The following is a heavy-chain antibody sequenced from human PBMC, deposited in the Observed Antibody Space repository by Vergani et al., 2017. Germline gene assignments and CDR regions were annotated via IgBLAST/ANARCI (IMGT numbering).Heavy chain of an antibody. CDR3: TTDPRYCGDGSCYWLRDHHYYGMDV. Sequence: EVQLEESGGGLVLPGRSLRLSCVASGFSFRNAWMNWVRRTPGKGLEWVGRIKSTFDRGTTDYAAAVKGRFTISRDDSKNTLFLQMNGLKTEDIGVYYCTTDPRYCGDGSCYWLRDHHYYGMDVWGQGTTVTVSS. CDR2: IKSTFDRGTT. D-gene: IGHD2-21*01. V-gene: IGHV3-15*07. CDR1: GFSFRNAW. J-gene: IGHJ6*02.